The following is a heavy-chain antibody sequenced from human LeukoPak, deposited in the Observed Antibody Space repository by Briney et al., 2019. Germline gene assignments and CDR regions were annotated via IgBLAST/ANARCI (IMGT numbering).Heavy chain of an antibody. CDR2: IYSSGST. V-gene: IGHV4-61*02. J-gene: IGHJ4*02. D-gene: IGHD7-27*01. CDR1: GDSMSSATHH. CDR3: ARFLNWVFDN. Sequence: PSEPLSLTCAVSGDSMSSATHHWPWVRQPAAEGLEWIGRIYSSGSTNYNPSLKSRVSISVDTSKNQFSLKLSSVTAADTAVYYCARFLNWVFDNWGQGTPVTVSS.